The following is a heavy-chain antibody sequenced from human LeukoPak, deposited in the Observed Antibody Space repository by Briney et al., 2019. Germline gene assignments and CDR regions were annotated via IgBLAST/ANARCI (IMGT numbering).Heavy chain of an antibody. V-gene: IGHV1-18*01. CDR3: ARDSLAPRIAVAGTDY. Sequence: GASVKVSCKASGYTFTSYGISWVRQAPGQGLEWVGWISAYNGNTNYAQKLQGRVTMTTDTSTSTAYMELRSLRSDDTAVYYCARDSLAPRIAVAGTDYWGQGTLVTVSS. J-gene: IGHJ4*02. CDR1: GYTFTSYG. CDR2: ISAYNGNT. D-gene: IGHD6-19*01.